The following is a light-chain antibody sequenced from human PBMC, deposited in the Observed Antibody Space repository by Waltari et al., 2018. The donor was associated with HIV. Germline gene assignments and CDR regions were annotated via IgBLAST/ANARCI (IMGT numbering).Light chain of an antibody. CDR3: CSYAGSSTLI. Sequence: QSALTQPASVSGSPGQSITIPCTGTSSDVGSYNLISWYQQNPDKAPKLMIYEVSKRPSGFSNRFSGAKSGNTASLTISGLQAEDEAAYYCCSYAGSSTLIFGGGTKLTVL. V-gene: IGLV2-23*02. CDR2: EVS. CDR1: SSDVGSYNL. J-gene: IGLJ2*01.